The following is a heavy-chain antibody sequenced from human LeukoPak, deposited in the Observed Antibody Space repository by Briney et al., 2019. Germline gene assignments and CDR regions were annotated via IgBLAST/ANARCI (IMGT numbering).Heavy chain of an antibody. Sequence: ASVKVSCKASGYTFTSYGISWVRQAPGQGLEWMGWISAYNGNTNYAQKLQGRVTMTTDTSTSTAYMELRSLRSDDTAVYYCARWESVVVPAAPEFDYRGQGTLVTVSS. D-gene: IGHD2-2*01. J-gene: IGHJ4*02. CDR2: ISAYNGNT. CDR3: ARWESVVVPAAPEFDY. CDR1: GYTFTSYG. V-gene: IGHV1-18*01.